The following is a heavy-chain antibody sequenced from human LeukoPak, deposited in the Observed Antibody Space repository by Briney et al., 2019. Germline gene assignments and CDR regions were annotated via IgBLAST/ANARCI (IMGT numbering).Heavy chain of an antibody. J-gene: IGHJ4*02. CDR1: GFTVSSNY. CDR3: ARGPGSSVYASAIDY. Sequence: GGSLRLSCAVSGFTVSSNYMSWVRQAPGKGLEWAAVIWHDGNNKYYAGSVKGRFTISRDNSKNTLYLQMNTLRAEDTAVYYCARGPGSSVYASAIDYWGQGTLVTVSS. D-gene: IGHD2-8*01. CDR2: IWHDGNNK. V-gene: IGHV3-33*08.